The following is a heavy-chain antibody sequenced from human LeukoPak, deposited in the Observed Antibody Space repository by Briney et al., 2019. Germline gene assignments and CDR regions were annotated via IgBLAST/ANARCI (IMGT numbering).Heavy chain of an antibody. CDR3: ARTRLGEWLVGNAFDI. Sequence: GGSLRLSCAASGFTFSSYEMNWVRQAPGKGLEWVSYISSSGSTIYYADSVKGRFTISRAKNSLYLQMNSLRAEDTAVYYCARTRLGEWLVGNAFDIWGQGTMVTVSS. CDR2: ISSSGSTI. D-gene: IGHD6-19*01. J-gene: IGHJ3*02. CDR1: GFTFSSYE. V-gene: IGHV3-48*03.